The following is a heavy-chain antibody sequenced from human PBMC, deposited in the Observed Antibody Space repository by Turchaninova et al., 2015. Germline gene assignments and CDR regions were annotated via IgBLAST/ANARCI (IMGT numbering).Heavy chain of an antibody. Sequence: EVQLVESGGVVVQPGGSLRLSCAASGFTFDDFAMHWVRQAPGKGLEWVFLISWEGDSTYYADSVRGRFTISRDNSKNSLYLQMNSLRPEDTALYYCARDKGVSTKYYFNYWGQGTLVTVSS. CDR1: GFTFDDFA. V-gene: IGHV3-43D*04. J-gene: IGHJ4*02. CDR2: ISWEGDST. CDR3: ARDKGVSTKYYFNY. D-gene: IGHD5/OR15-5a*01.